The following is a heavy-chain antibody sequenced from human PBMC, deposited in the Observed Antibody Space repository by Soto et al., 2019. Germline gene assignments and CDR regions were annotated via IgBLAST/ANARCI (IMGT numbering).Heavy chain of an antibody. V-gene: IGHV1-3*01. D-gene: IGHD3-10*01. CDR3: ARDHYYGSGSYNFFDY. CDR1: GYTFTSYA. CDR2: INAGNGNT. J-gene: IGHJ4*02. Sequence: ASVKVSCKASGYTFTSYAIHWVRQAPGQRLEWMGWINAGNGNTKYSQKFQGRVSITRDKSASTAYMELSSLRSEDTAVYYCARDHYYGSGSYNFFDYWGQGTLVTVSS.